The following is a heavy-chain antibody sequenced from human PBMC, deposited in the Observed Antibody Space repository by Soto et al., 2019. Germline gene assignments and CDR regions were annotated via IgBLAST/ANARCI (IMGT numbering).Heavy chain of an antibody. CDR3: TSSLVRGVPYYFDY. J-gene: IGHJ4*02. Sequence: GGSLRLSCAASGFTFSNAWMSWVRQAPGKGLEWVGRIKSKTDGGTTDYAAPVKGRFTISRDDSKNTLYLQMNSLKTEDTAVYYCTSSLVRGVPYYFDYWGQGTLVTVSS. D-gene: IGHD3-10*01. V-gene: IGHV3-15*01. CDR1: GFTFSNAW. CDR2: IKSKTDGGTT.